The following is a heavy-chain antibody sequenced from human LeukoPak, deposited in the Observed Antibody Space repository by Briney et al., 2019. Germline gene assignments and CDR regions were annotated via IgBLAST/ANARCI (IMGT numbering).Heavy chain of an antibody. V-gene: IGHV4-34*01. CDR3: ARSDPGGYDASSFDY. J-gene: IGHJ4*02. D-gene: IGHD5-12*01. Sequence: SETLSLTCAVYGGSFSGYYWSWIRQPPGKGLEWIGEINHSGSTNYNPSLKSRVTISVDTSKNQFSLKLSSVTAADTAVYYCARSDPGGYDASSFDYWGQGTLATVSS. CDR2: INHSGST. CDR1: GGSFSGYY.